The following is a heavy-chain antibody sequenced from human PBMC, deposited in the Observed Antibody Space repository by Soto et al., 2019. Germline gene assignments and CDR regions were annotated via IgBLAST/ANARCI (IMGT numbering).Heavy chain of an antibody. D-gene: IGHD3-22*01. CDR2: IIAIFGTT. V-gene: IGHV1-69*05. J-gene: IGHJ2*01. CDR3: AKSYYYDSSANYWYFDL. CDR1: AGNFRSYS. Sequence: VYCKASAGNFRSYSIRWVQKAPGQGLEWMGAIIAIFGTTNYAQKFQGRVKITTDESTSTAYMELSSLRSEDTAVYYCAKSYYYDSSANYWYFDLWGRGTLVTVSS.